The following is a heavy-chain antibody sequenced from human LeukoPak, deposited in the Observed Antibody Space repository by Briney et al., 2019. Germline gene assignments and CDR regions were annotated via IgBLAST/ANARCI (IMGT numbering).Heavy chain of an antibody. D-gene: IGHD3-22*01. CDR3: ARVNYYDSSGYYPYGMDV. CDR1: GYTFTSYY. Sequence: ASVKVSCKASGYTFTSYYMPWVRQAPGQGLEWMGIINPSGGSTSYAQKFQGRVTMTRDTSTSTVYMELSSLRSEDTAVYYCARVNYYDSSGYYPYGMDVWGQGTTVTVSS. J-gene: IGHJ6*02. CDR2: INPSGGST. V-gene: IGHV1-46*01.